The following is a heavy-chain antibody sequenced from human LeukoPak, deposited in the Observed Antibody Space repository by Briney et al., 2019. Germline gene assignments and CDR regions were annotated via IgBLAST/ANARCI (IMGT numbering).Heavy chain of an antibody. CDR2: IYYSGST. V-gene: IGHV4-59*01. D-gene: IGHD2-15*01. CDR3: AREAAQKDDAFDI. J-gene: IGHJ3*02. CDR1: GGSISSYY. Sequence: SETLSLTCTVSGGSISSYYWSWIRQPPGKGLECIGYIYYSGSTNYNPSLKSRVTISADTSKNQFSLKLSSVTAADTAVYYCAREAAQKDDAFDIWGQGTMVTVSS.